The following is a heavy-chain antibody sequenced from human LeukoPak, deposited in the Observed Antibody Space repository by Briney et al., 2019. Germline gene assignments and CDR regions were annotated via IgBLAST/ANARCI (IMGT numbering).Heavy chain of an antibody. CDR1: GFTFSSYA. CDR2: ISYDGSNK. Sequence: GRSLGLSCAASGFTFSSYAMHWVRQAPGKGLEWVAVISYDGSNKYYADSVKGRFTISRDNSKNTLYLQMNSLRAEDTAVYYCARAALEYQLLYQYFQHWGQGTLVTVSS. V-gene: IGHV3-30*01. CDR3: ARAALEYQLLYQYFQH. D-gene: IGHD2-2*02. J-gene: IGHJ1*01.